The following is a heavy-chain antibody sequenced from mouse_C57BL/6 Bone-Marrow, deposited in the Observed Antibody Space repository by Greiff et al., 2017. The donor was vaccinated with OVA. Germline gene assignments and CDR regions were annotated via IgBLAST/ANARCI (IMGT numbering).Heavy chain of an antibody. Sequence: EVKLMESGGDLVKPGGSLKLSCAASGFTFSSYGMSWVRQTPDKRLEWVATISSGGSYTYYPDSVKGRFTISRDNAKNTLYLQMSSLKSEDTAMYYCARFYYSNCFDYWGQGTTLTVSS. V-gene: IGHV5-6*01. D-gene: IGHD2-5*01. J-gene: IGHJ2*01. CDR2: ISSGGSYT. CDR1: GFTFSSYG. CDR3: ARFYYSNCFDY.